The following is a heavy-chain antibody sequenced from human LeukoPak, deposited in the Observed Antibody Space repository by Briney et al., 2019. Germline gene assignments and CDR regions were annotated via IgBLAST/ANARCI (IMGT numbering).Heavy chain of an antibody. D-gene: IGHD1-26*01. CDR2: IYPGDSDT. V-gene: IGHV5-51*01. Sequence: GESLKISCKGSGYSFTSYWIGWVRQMPGKGLEWMGIIYPGDSDTRYSPSFQGQVTISADKSISTAYLQWSSLKASDTAMYYCARHGSGSYYGSAFDIWGQGTMVTVA. J-gene: IGHJ3*02. CDR1: GYSFTSYW. CDR3: ARHGSGSYYGSAFDI.